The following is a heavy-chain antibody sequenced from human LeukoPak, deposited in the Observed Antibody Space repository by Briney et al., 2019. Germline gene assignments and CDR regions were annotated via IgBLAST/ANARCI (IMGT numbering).Heavy chain of an antibody. D-gene: IGHD2-8*01. V-gene: IGHV3-23*01. CDR2: ISDSGDYT. J-gene: IGHJ4*02. CDR1: GFTFSSYA. Sequence: QPGGSLTLSCAGSGFTFSSYAMRWVRQAPGQGLEWVSVISDSGDYTSYADSVRGRFTISRDNSRNTLYLQMISLTPEDTAVYYCAKDTSIGKYCTNGVCSPFDYGGQGTLVTVSS. CDR3: AKDTSIGKYCTNGVCSPFDY.